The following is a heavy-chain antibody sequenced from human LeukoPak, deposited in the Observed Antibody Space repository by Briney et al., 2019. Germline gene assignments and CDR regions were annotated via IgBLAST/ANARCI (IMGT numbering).Heavy chain of an antibody. CDR2: IYTSGST. CDR1: GGSISSYY. Sequence: SETLSLTCTVSGGSISSYYWSWIRQPAGKGLEWIGRIYTSGSTNYNPSLKSRVTMSVDTSKNQFSLKLSSVTAADTAVCYCARDQYYYGSGSLHMDVWGKGTTVTISS. V-gene: IGHV4-4*07. J-gene: IGHJ6*03. CDR3: ARDQYYYGSGSLHMDV. D-gene: IGHD3-10*01.